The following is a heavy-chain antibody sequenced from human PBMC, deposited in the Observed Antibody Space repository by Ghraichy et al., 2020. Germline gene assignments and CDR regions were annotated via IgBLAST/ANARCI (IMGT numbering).Heavy chain of an antibody. CDR2: IYSAGLT. CDR3: VGGNCGGDCYFDY. Sequence: LSLTCEASGITVSTKYMHWVRQAPGKGLEWVSLIYSAGLTRYADSVRDRFTISRDSSTNKLFLQMDSLRAEDTAAYYCVGGNCGGDCYFDYWGQGTLVTVSS. D-gene: IGHD2-21*02. J-gene: IGHJ4*02. CDR1: GITVSTKY. V-gene: IGHV3-66*01.